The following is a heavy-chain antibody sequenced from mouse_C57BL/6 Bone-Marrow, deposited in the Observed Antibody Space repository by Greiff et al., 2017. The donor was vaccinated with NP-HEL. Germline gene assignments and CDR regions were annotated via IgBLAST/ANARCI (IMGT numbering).Heavy chain of an antibody. CDR2: IFPGTGTT. V-gene: IGHV1S132*01. CDR1: GYTFTSYW. D-gene: IGHD1-2*01. Sequence: QVQLQQSGAELVKPGASVKLSCKTSGYTFTSYWIQWVKQRPGQGLGWIGEIFPGTGTTNYNEKFKGKATLTIDQSSSTAYLQLSSLNSEDSAVYFCASEGPLLRTPYYYAMDYWDQGTAATVSS. CDR3: ASEGPLLRTPYYYAMDY. J-gene: IGHJ4*01.